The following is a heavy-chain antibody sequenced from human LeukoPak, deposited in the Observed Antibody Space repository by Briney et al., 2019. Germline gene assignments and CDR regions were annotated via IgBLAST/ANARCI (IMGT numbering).Heavy chain of an antibody. V-gene: IGHV3-48*03. D-gene: IGHD2-21*02. CDR1: GFPVNKYE. Sequence: GGSLRLFCAASGFPVNKYEIHWVRQAPGKGLEGISYVDAGATSTIYADSVWGRFTLSRDNAQNSVHLQMNSLRDEDTAVYYCVRGRLLRSTKYFDSWGQGALVTVSS. J-gene: IGHJ4*02. CDR2: VDAGATST. CDR3: VRGRLLRSTKYFDS.